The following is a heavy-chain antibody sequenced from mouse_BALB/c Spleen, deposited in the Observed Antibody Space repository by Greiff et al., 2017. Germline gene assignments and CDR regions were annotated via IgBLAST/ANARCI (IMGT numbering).Heavy chain of an antibody. D-gene: IGHD2-3*01. CDR3: ARGYDLDY. V-gene: IGHV1S135*01. CDR2: IDPFNGGT. J-gene: IGHJ2*01. Sequence: VQLQQSGPELMKPGASVKISCKASGYSFTSYYMHWVKQSHGKSLEWIGYIDPFNGGTSYNQKFKGKATLTVDKSSSTAYMHLSSLTSEDSAVYYCARGYDLDYWGQGTTLTVSS. CDR1: GYSFTSYY.